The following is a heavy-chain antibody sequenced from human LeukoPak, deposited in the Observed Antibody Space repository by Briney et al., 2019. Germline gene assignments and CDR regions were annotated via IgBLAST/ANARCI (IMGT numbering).Heavy chain of an antibody. D-gene: IGHD2-2*01. CDR3: ARGRADIVVVPAAVWFDP. Sequence: TSETLSLTCTVSGGSISSYYWSRIRQPPGKGLEWIGYIYYSGSTNYNPSLKSRVTISVDTSKNQFSLKLSSVTAADTAVYYCARGRADIVVVPAAVWFDPWGQGTLVTVSS. CDR2: IYYSGST. CDR1: GGSISSYY. V-gene: IGHV4-59*01. J-gene: IGHJ5*02.